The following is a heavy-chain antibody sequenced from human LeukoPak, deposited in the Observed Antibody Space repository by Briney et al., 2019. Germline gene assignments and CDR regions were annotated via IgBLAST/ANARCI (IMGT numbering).Heavy chain of an antibody. Sequence: SETLSLTCTVSSGSISSSSYYWGWIRQPPGKGLEWIGSIYYSGSTYYNPSLKSRVTISVDTSKNQFSLKLSSVTAADTAVYYCARRAREGYYFDYWGQGTLVTVSS. CDR1: SGSISSSSYY. V-gene: IGHV4-39*01. J-gene: IGHJ4*02. D-gene: IGHD6-13*01. CDR2: IYYSGST. CDR3: ARRAREGYYFDY.